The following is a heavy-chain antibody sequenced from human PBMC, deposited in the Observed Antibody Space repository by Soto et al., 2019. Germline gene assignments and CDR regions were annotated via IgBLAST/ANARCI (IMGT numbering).Heavy chain of an antibody. D-gene: IGHD2-15*01. CDR3: ARNTPGYCSGGSCYGGMDV. V-gene: IGHV5-51*01. J-gene: IGHJ6*02. Sequence: XESLKLSCKCSGNSFASYWVGLVRQMPRKGLEWMGIIYPGDSDTRYSPSFQGQVTISADKSISTAYLQWSSLKASDTAMYYCARNTPGYCSGGSCYGGMDVWGQGTTVTVPS. CDR2: IYPGDSDT. CDR1: GNSFASYW.